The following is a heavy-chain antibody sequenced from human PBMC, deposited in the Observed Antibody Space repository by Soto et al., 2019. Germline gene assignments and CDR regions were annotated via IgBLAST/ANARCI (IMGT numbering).Heavy chain of an antibody. Sequence: RESLKISCKGSGYSFTSYWLGWVRQMPGKGLEWMGIIYPGDSDTRYSPSFQGQVTISADKSISTAYLQWSSLKASDTAMYYCARSSSVTTDYYYGMDVWGQGTTVTVSS. CDR1: GYSFTSYW. V-gene: IGHV5-51*01. D-gene: IGHD4-17*01. CDR2: IYPGDSDT. CDR3: ARSSSVTTDYYYGMDV. J-gene: IGHJ6*02.